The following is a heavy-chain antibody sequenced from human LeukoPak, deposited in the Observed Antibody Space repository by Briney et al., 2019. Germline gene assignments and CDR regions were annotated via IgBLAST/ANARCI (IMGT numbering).Heavy chain of an antibody. J-gene: IGHJ4*02. CDR3: ARERYYDSSGYYGEDY. Sequence: PGGSLRLSCAASGFTFDDYGMSWVRQAPGKGLEWDSGINWNGGSTGYADSVKGRFIISRDNANNSLYLQMNSLRAEDTALYYCARERYYDSSGYYGEDYWGQGTLVTVSS. V-gene: IGHV3-20*04. D-gene: IGHD3-22*01. CDR1: GFTFDDYG. CDR2: INWNGGST.